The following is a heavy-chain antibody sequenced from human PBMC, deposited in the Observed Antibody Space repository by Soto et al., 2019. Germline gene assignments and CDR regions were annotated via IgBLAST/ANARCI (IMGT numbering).Heavy chain of an antibody. CDR2: INHSGST. CDR1: GGSFSGYY. V-gene: IGHV4-34*01. D-gene: IGHD2-21*01. Sequence: PSETLSLTCAVYGGSFSGYYWSWIRQPPGKGLEWIGEINHSGSTNYNPSLKSRVTISVDTSKNQFSLKLSSVTAADTAVYYCARGSRDGYTLDWGQGTLVTRLL. CDR3: ARGSRDGYTLD. J-gene: IGHJ4*02.